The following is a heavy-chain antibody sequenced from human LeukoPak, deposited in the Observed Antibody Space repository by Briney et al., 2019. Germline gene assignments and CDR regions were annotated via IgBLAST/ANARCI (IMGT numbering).Heavy chain of an antibody. V-gene: IGHV3-23*01. CDR1: GFTFSDYA. CDR2: ISGSGVMT. J-gene: IGHJ6*03. CDR3: AKKESGLSYYYYYYYMDV. D-gene: IGHD3-16*02. Sequence: GGSLRLSCAASGFTFSDYAMTWVRQAPGKGLEWVATISGSGVMTYYADSVKGRFTVSGDNSKNTLYLQMNSLRAEDTAVYYCAKKESGLSYYYYYYYMDVWGKGTTVTISS.